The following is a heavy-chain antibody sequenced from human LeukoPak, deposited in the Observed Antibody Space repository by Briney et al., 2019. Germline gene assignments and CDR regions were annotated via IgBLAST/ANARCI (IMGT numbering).Heavy chain of an antibody. V-gene: IGHV1-2*04. Sequence: ASVKVSCKASGYTFTGYYMHWVRQAPGQGLEWMGWINPNSGGTNCAQKFQGWVTMTRDTSISTAYMELSRLRSDDTAVYYCARAARGIIFYYGMDVWGQGTTVTVSS. CDR3: ARAARGIIFYYGMDV. J-gene: IGHJ6*02. D-gene: IGHD1-14*01. CDR1: GYTFTGYY. CDR2: INPNSGGT.